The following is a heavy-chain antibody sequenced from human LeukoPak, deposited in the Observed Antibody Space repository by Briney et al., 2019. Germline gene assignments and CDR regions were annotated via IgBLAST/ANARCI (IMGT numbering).Heavy chain of an antibody. CDR2: ISYDGSNK. Sequence: GRSLRLSCAASGFTFSSYGMHWVRHAPGKGLEWLAVISYDGSNKYYADSVKGRFTISRDNSKNTLYLQMNSLRAEDTAVYYCARDVDIVATKDYYYYGMDVWGQGTTVTVSS. V-gene: IGHV3-30*03. CDR1: GFTFSSYG. CDR3: ARDVDIVATKDYYYYGMDV. D-gene: IGHD5-12*01. J-gene: IGHJ6*02.